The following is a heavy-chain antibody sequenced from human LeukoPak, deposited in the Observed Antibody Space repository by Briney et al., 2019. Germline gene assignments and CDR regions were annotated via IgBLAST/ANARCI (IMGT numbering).Heavy chain of an antibody. V-gene: IGHV3-21*01. CDR1: GFTFSSYS. D-gene: IGHD3-10*01. J-gene: IGHJ4*02. Sequence: GGSLRLSCAASGFTFSSYSMNWVRQAPGKGLEWVSSISSSSSYIYYADSVKGRFTISRDNAKNSLYLQMNSLRAEDTAVYYCARDLGYGSGSYYNGNDYWGQGTLVTVSS. CDR2: ISSSSSYI. CDR3: ARDLGYGSGSYYNGNDY.